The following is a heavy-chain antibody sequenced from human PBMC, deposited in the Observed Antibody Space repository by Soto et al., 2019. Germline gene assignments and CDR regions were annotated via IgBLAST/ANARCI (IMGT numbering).Heavy chain of an antibody. CDR2: IYWDDDK. CDR1: GFSLSTSGVG. V-gene: IGHV2-5*02. Sequence: QITLKESGPTLVKPTQTLTLTCTFSGFSLSTSGVGVGWIRQPPGKALEWLALIYWDDDKRYSPSLKSRLTITKHPSKNQVVLTMTNMDPVDTATFYCAHSGSSRWYRFVNIWGQGTMVTVSS. CDR3: AHSGSSRWYRFVNI. D-gene: IGHD6-13*01. J-gene: IGHJ3*02.